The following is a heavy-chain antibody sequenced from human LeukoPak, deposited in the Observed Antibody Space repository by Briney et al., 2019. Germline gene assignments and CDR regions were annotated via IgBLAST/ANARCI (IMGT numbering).Heavy chain of an antibody. CDR1: GFTFDDYG. V-gene: IGHV3-48*01. J-gene: IGHJ3*02. Sequence: GGSLRLSCVASGFTFDDYGISWVRQAPGKGLEWVSYISSSSSTIYYADSVKGRFTISRDNAKNSLYLQMNSLRAEDTAVYYCARAKRNGFDIWGQGTMISVSS. CDR3: ARAKRNGFDI. CDR2: ISSSSSTI.